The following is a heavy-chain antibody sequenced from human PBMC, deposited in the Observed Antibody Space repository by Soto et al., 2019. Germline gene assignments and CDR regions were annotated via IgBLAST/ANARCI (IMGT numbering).Heavy chain of an antibody. J-gene: IGHJ4*02. Sequence: GGSLRLSCAASGFSFGSYALNWVRQAPGKGLEWVSTISGSDGKTFYADSVKGRFSISRDTSKNTLYLQMNSLRAEDTAIYYWARWSYLDYWGQGTRVTVS. D-gene: IGHD3-3*01. CDR3: ARWSYLDY. CDR2: ISGSDGKT. CDR1: GFSFGSYA. V-gene: IGHV3-23*01.